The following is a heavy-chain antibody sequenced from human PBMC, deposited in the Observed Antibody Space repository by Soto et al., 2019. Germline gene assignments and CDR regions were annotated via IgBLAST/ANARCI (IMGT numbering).Heavy chain of an antibody. CDR3: ASTRGSSYDY. CDR2: IYNGGGT. D-gene: IGHD6-6*01. Sequence: EVQLVETGGGLIQPGGSLRLSCAASGFTVSGNYMSWVRQAPGKGLEWVSVIYNGGGTYYAESVKGRFTISRDNSKNTLYLQMNSLSAEATAVYYCASTRGSSYDYWGQGTLVTVSS. V-gene: IGHV3-53*02. J-gene: IGHJ4*02. CDR1: GFTVSGNY.